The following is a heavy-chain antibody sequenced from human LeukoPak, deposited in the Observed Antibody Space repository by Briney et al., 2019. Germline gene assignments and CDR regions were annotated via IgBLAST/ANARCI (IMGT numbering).Heavy chain of an antibody. CDR3: ARDPGLTYYDFWSGYPLDY. Sequence: ASVTVSCTASGYTFTSYGISWVRQAPGQGLEWMGWISAYNGNTNYAQKLQGRVTMTTDTSTSTAYMELRSLRSDDTAVYYCARDPGLTYYDFWSGYPLDYWGQGTLVTVSS. CDR2: ISAYNGNT. V-gene: IGHV1-18*01. D-gene: IGHD3-3*01. CDR1: GYTFTSYG. J-gene: IGHJ4*02.